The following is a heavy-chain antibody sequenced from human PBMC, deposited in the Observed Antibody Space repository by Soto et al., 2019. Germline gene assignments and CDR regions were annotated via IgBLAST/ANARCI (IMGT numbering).Heavy chain of an antibody. CDR2: ISGSGSST. J-gene: IGHJ4*02. D-gene: IGHD7-27*01. V-gene: IGHV3-23*01. CDR1: GFTFSSYT. Sequence: EVQLLESGGGLVEPGGSRRLSCAASGFTFSSYTMSWVRQAPGKGLEWVSTISGSGSSTYSADSVKGRFTISRDNSKNTLCLQMNSLGVEDTAIYYCAKGWGIDYWGQGTLVTVSS. CDR3: AKGWGIDY.